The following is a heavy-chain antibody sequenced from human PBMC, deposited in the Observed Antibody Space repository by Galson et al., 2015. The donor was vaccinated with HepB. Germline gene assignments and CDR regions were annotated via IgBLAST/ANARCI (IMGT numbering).Heavy chain of an antibody. Sequence: QSGAEVKKPGESLKISCKGSGYSFTSYWIGWVRQMPGKGLEWMGIIYPGDSDTRYSPSFQGQVTISADKSISTAYLQWSSLKASDTAMYYCARPGYGSENDVGGDAFDIWGQGTMVTVSS. CDR3: ARPGYGSENDVGGDAFDI. CDR2: IYPGDSDT. V-gene: IGHV5-51*01. D-gene: IGHD3-10*01. CDR1: GYSFTSYW. J-gene: IGHJ3*02.